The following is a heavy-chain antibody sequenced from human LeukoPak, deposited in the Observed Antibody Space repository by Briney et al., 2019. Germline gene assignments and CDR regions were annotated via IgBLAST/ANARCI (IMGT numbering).Heavy chain of an antibody. J-gene: IGHJ4*02. CDR1: GGSISSYY. D-gene: IGHD3-3*01. Sequence: SETLSLTCTVSGGSISSYYWSWIRQPAGKGLEWIGRIYSSGSTNYNPSLMSRVTLSVDTSKNQFSLKLSSVTAADTAVYYCARDSDDIWSGFFQCWGQGTLVTVSS. CDR2: IYSSGST. V-gene: IGHV4-4*07. CDR3: ARDSDDIWSGFFQC.